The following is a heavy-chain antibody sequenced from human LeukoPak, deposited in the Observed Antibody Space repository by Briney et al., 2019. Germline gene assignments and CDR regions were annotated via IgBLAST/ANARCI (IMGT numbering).Heavy chain of an antibody. CDR1: GGSFSGYY. Sequence: PSETLSLTCAVYGGSFSGYYWSWIRQPPGKGLEWIGYIYYSGSTNYNPSLKSRVTISVDTSKNQFSLKLSSVTAADTAVYYCARVLPLYYYMDVWGKGTTVTISS. V-gene: IGHV4-59*01. CDR3: ARVLPLYYYMDV. J-gene: IGHJ6*03. CDR2: IYYSGST.